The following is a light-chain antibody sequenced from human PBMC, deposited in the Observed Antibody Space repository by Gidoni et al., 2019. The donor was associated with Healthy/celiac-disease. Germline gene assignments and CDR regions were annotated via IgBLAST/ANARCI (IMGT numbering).Light chain of an antibody. Sequence: EIVFTQSPGTLSLSTGERATLSCRASQSVSCSYLAWYQQKPGQAPRLLIYGASSRATGIPDRFSGSGSGTDFTLTISRLEPEDFAVYYCQQYGSSTAITFGQGTRLEIK. J-gene: IGKJ5*01. CDR2: GAS. V-gene: IGKV3-20*01. CDR3: QQYGSSTAIT. CDR1: QSVSCSY.